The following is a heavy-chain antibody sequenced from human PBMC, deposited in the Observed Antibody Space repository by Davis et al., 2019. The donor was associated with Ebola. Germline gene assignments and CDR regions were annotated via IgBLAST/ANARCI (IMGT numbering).Heavy chain of an antibody. CDR1: GGSFSSYY. J-gene: IGHJ5*02. D-gene: IGHD3-9*01. CDR3: ARGQDFDWLGRLNWFDP. CDR2: INHSGST. V-gene: IGHV4-34*01. Sequence: PSETLSLTCAVYGGSFSSYYWNWIRQPPGKGLEWIGEINHSGSTNYNPSLKSRVTISIDTSKNQFSLKLNSVTAADTAVYYCARGQDFDWLGRLNWFDPWGQGTLVTVSS.